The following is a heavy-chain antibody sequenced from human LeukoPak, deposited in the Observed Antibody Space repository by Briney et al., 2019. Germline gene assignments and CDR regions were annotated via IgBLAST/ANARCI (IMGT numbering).Heavy chain of an antibody. Sequence: GGSLRLSCAASGFTFSSYSMNWVRQAPGKGLEWVSSISSSSSYIYYADSVKGRFTISRDNAKNSLYLQMNSLRAEDTAVYYCAREVPRLIVVVPAAEDYWGQGTLVTVSS. CDR3: AREVPRLIVVVPAAEDY. CDR1: GFTFSSYS. D-gene: IGHD2-2*01. V-gene: IGHV3-21*01. J-gene: IGHJ4*02. CDR2: ISSSSSYI.